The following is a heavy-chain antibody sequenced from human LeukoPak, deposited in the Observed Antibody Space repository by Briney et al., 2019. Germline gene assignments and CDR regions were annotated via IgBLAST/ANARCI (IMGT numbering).Heavy chain of an antibody. V-gene: IGHV5-51*01. Sequence: GESLKTSCQASGYTFTSYWIGWVRQTPGKGLEWMGIIFPGDFDTESSPSFQGQVTISAEKSISTAYLQWNSLKASDTDMYYCVKNGDYAFDIWGQGTMVTVSS. CDR2: IFPGDFDT. CDR3: VKNGDYAFDI. CDR1: GYTFTSYW. J-gene: IGHJ3*02. D-gene: IGHD3-10*01.